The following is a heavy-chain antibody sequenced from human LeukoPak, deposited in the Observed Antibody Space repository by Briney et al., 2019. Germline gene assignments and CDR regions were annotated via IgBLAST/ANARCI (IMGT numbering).Heavy chain of an antibody. CDR3: ARYKTYYYYYYMDV. Sequence: GASVKVSCKASGGTFSSYAISWVRQAPGQGLEWMGGIIPIFGTANYAQKFQGRVTITADESTSTAYMELSSLRSEDTAVYYCARYKTYYYYYYMDVWGKGTTVTVSS. V-gene: IGHV1-69*13. D-gene: IGHD1-1*01. CDR1: GGTFSSYA. J-gene: IGHJ6*03. CDR2: IIPIFGTA.